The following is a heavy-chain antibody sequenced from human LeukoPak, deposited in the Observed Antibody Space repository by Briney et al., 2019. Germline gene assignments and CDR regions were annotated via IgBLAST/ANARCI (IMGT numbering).Heavy chain of an antibody. J-gene: IGHJ4*02. CDR2: IHNNGDT. Sequence: SETLSLTCAVYGGSFSGYYWSWIRQPPGKGLEWIGHIHNNGDTAYNFSLKSRVTISMDTSKNQFSLKLSSVTAADTAVYYCGRWGYFDSGNYFVVDYWGQGTVVTVSS. CDR3: GRWGYFDSGNYFVVDY. CDR1: GGSFSGYY. D-gene: IGHD3-22*01. V-gene: IGHV4-34*01.